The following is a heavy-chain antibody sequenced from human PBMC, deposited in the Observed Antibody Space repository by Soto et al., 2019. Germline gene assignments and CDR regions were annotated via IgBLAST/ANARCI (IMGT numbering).Heavy chain of an antibody. J-gene: IGHJ4*02. D-gene: IGHD3-22*01. Sequence: PQGSLRLSCAAYGFTFSNALMILVPQSPGMELEWVGRIKSKTDVGTTDYAAPVKGRFIISRDDSKNTLYLQMNSLKTEDTAVYYCTTDPVTMIVVVPSSGWGQGT. V-gene: IGHV3-15*07. CDR1: GFTFSNAL. CDR2: IKSKTDVGTT. CDR3: TTDPVTMIVVVPSSG.